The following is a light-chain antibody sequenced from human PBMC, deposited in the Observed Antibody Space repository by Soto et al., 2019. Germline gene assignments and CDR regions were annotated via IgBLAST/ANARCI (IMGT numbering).Light chain of an antibody. V-gene: IGKV3-20*01. Sequence: EIVLTQSPGTLSLSPGERATLSCRASQSVSSNYFAWYQQKPGQAPRLLIYGASSRATGIPDRFSGSGSGTDFTLTISRLEPEDFAVYHCQQYGSLSWTFGQGTKVEIK. CDR3: QQYGSLSWT. CDR1: QSVSSNY. CDR2: GAS. J-gene: IGKJ1*01.